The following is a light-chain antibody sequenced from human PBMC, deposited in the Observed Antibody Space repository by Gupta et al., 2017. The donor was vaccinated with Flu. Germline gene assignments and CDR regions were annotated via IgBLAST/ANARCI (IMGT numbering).Light chain of an antibody. V-gene: IGKV3-11*01. CDR3: QQRANWPLT. Sequence: IVLTQSPATLSFSPGERATLSCRASQSVSSYLAWYQPKPGQAPRLLIYDASNRATGIPARFSGSGSGTDFTLTISSLEPEDFAVYYCQQRANWPLTFGGGTNVEIK. CDR2: DAS. J-gene: IGKJ4*01. CDR1: QSVSSY.